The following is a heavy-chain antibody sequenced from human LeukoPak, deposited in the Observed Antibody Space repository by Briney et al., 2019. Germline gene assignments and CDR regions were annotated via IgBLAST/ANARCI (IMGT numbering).Heavy chain of an antibody. D-gene: IGHD3-22*01. J-gene: IGHJ3*02. CDR3: ARAGITMIVVVPDTSLHAFDI. Sequence: ASVKVSCKASGYTFTSYGISGVRQAPGQGLEWMGWISAYNGNTNNAQQLQGRVTMTTDTSTSTAYMELRSLRSDDTAVYYCARAGITMIVVVPDTSLHAFDIWGQGTMVTVSS. CDR1: GYTFTSYG. CDR2: ISAYNGNT. V-gene: IGHV1-18*01.